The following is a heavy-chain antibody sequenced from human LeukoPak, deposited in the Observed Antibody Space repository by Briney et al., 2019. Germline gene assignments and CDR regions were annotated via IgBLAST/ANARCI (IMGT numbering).Heavy chain of an antibody. CDR2: ISGSGGRT. Sequence: GGSLRLSCAASGFTFSSYAMSWVRRAPGRGLEWVSGISGSGGRTHYADSVKGRFTISRDNSKNTLHLQMNSLRAEDTAVYYCARVGGDYTRYWYFDLWGRGTLVTVSS. V-gene: IGHV3-23*01. J-gene: IGHJ2*01. D-gene: IGHD4-17*01. CDR3: ARVGGDYTRYWYFDL. CDR1: GFTFSSYA.